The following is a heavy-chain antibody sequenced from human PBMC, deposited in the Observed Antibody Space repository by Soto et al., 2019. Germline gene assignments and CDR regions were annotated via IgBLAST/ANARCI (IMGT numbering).Heavy chain of an antibody. D-gene: IGHD3-10*01. Sequence: EVQLLESGGGLVQPGGSLRLSCAASGFTFSSYAMSWVRQAPGKGLEWVSAISGSGGSTYYADSVKGRFTISRDNSKNTLYLQMTSLRAEDTAVYYCAKDWAITMFRGVVMVGGYFDYWGQGTLVTVSS. J-gene: IGHJ4*02. CDR3: AKDWAITMFRGVVMVGGYFDY. V-gene: IGHV3-23*01. CDR1: GFTFSSYA. CDR2: ISGSGGST.